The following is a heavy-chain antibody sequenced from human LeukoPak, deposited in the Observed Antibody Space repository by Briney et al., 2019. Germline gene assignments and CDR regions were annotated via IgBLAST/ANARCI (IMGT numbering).Heavy chain of an antibody. CDR2: ISLNGDNT. J-gene: IGHJ4*02. CDR3: AKYYYDSSGYYDAAPLDS. D-gene: IGHD3-22*01. Sequence: GGSLRLSCAASGFTFSTYAMSWVRQAPGKGLEWVSSISLNGDNTYNADSVEGRSTISRDNFKSTLFLQMISLRAEDTAVYSCAKYYYDSSGYYDAAPLDSWGQGTLVSVFS. CDR1: GFTFSTYA. V-gene: IGHV3-23*01.